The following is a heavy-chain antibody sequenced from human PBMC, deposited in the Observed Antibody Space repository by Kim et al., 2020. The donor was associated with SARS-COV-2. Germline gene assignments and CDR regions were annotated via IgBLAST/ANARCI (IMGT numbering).Heavy chain of an antibody. CDR3: ARDKPYYGSGSYYSGPLYYYYGMDV. CDR1: GFTFSSYS. D-gene: IGHD3-10*01. V-gene: IGHV3-21*01. CDR2: ISSSSSYI. Sequence: GGSLRLSCAASGFTFSSYSMNWVRQAPGKGLEWVSSISSSSSYIYYADSVKGRFTISRDNAKNSLYLQMNSLRAEDTAVYYCARDKPYYGSGSYYSGPLYYYYGMDVWGQGTTVTVSS. J-gene: IGHJ6*02.